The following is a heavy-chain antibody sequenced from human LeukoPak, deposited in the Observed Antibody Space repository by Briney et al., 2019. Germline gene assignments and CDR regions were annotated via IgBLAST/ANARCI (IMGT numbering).Heavy chain of an antibody. CDR1: GFTFSSYA. CDR3: AKDQGSGLGSYSWGYFDH. J-gene: IGHJ4*02. V-gene: IGHV3-23*01. D-gene: IGHD3-10*01. Sequence: GGSLRLSCAASGFTFSSYAMSWVRQAPGKGLEWVSGISASASSTVYADSVKGRFTISRDNSKNTLYLQMNSLRGEDTAVYYCAKDQGSGLGSYSWGYFDHWGQGTPVTVSS. CDR2: ISASASST.